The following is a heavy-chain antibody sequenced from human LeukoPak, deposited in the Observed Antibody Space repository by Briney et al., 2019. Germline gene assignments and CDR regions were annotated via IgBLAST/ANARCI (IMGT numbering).Heavy chain of an antibody. J-gene: IGHJ4*02. CDR2: IYYSGST. Sequence: SETLSLTCTVSGGSISSSSYYWGWIRQPPGKGLEWIGSIYYSGSTYYNPSLKSRVTISVDTSKNQFSLKLSSVTAAHTAVYYCARHRGYFDYWGQGTLVTVSS. V-gene: IGHV4-39*01. CDR1: GGSISSSSYY. CDR3: ARHRGYFDY.